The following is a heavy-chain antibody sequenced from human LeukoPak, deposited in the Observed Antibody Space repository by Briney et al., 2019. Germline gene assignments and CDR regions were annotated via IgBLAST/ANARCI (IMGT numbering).Heavy chain of an antibody. CDR3: ARTEYYDFWSGLSWFDP. CDR1: GGTFSSYA. J-gene: IGHJ5*02. CDR2: IIPIFGTA. V-gene: IGHV1-69*13. D-gene: IGHD3-3*01. Sequence: SVKVSCKASGGTFSSYAISWVRQAPGQGLEWMGGIIPIFGTANYAQKFQGRVTITADESTSTAYMELSSLRSEDTAVYSCARTEYYDFWSGLSWFDPWGQGTLVTVSS.